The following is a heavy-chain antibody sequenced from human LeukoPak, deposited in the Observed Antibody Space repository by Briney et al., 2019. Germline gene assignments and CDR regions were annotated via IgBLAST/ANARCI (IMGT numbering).Heavy chain of an antibody. J-gene: IGHJ5*02. V-gene: IGHV3-33*01. CDR3: ARDHRRSGYNSGVPGS. CDR1: GFTFSSYG. Sequence: GRSLRLSCAASGFTFSSYGMHWVRQAPGKGLEWVAVIWYDGSNKYYADSVKGRFTISRDNSKNTLYLQMNSLRAEDTAVYYCARDHRRSGYNSGVPGSWGQGTLVTVSS. D-gene: IGHD5-24*01. CDR2: IWYDGSNK.